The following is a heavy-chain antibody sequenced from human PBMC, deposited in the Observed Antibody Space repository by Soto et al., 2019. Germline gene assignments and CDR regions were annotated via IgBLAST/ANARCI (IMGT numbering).Heavy chain of an antibody. CDR2: INHSGST. D-gene: IGHD2-15*01. CDR3: ASSPIKYCSGGSCYPSNKSDY. CDR1: GASFSGYY. J-gene: IGHJ4*02. V-gene: IGHV4-34*01. Sequence: SETLSLTCAVYGASFSGYYWSWIRQTPGKELEWIGEINHSGSTNYNPSLKSRVTISVDTSKNQLSLKLSSVTAAATAVYYCASSPIKYCSGGSCYPSNKSDYWGQGTLVTVS.